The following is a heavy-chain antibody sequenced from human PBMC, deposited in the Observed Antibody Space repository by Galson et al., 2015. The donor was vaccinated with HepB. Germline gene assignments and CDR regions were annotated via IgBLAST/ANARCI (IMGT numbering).Heavy chain of an antibody. V-gene: IGHV4-59*08. CDR1: GGSINTYY. D-gene: IGHD3-10*01. Sequence: SETLSLTCTVSGGSINTYYWSWIRQPPGKGLEWIGFIHYSGSTNYAPSLEGRVTMSVDTSKNQFSLKVNSVTAADAAVYFCARRGRELNMDVWGKGTMVTVAS. CDR3: ARRGRELNMDV. J-gene: IGHJ6*04. CDR2: IHYSGST.